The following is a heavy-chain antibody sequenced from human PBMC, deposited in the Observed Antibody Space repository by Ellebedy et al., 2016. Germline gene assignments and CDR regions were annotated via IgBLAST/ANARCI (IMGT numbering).Heavy chain of an antibody. CDR1: GGSISSGGYS. Sequence: SQTLSLTCXVSGGSISSGGYSWSWIRQPPGKGLEWIGYIYHSGSTYYNPSLKSRVTISVDRSKNQFSLKLSSVTAADTAVYYCGRAHLLRIAAAGTPWFDPWGQGTLVTVSS. CDR2: IYHSGST. CDR3: GRAHLLRIAAAGTPWFDP. J-gene: IGHJ5*02. V-gene: IGHV4-30-2*01. D-gene: IGHD6-13*01.